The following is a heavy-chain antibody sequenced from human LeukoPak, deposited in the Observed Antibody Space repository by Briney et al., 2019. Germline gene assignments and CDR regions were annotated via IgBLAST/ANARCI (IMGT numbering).Heavy chain of an antibody. Sequence: ASVKVSCKASGYTFTTYAVHWVRQAPGQRLEWMGWINAGNGNTKYSQEFQGRVAMTTDTSTSTAYMELRSLRSDDTAVYYCARIRWAPVVAGYYYYYMDVWGKGTTVTISS. V-gene: IGHV1-3*01. CDR2: INAGNGNT. D-gene: IGHD2-15*01. J-gene: IGHJ6*03. CDR3: ARIRWAPVVAGYYYYYMDV. CDR1: GYTFTTYA.